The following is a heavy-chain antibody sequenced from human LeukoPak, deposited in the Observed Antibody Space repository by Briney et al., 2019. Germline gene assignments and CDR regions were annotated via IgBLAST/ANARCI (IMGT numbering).Heavy chain of an antibody. Sequence: ASVKVSCTASGYTFTGYYMHWVRQAPGQGLEWMGWINPNSGGTNYAQKFQGRVTMTRDTSISTAYMELSRLRSDDTAVYYCASRWAMVRGVIDAFEIWGQGTMVTVSS. D-gene: IGHD3-10*01. CDR3: ASRWAMVRGVIDAFEI. J-gene: IGHJ3*02. CDR2: INPNSGGT. V-gene: IGHV1-2*02. CDR1: GYTFTGYY.